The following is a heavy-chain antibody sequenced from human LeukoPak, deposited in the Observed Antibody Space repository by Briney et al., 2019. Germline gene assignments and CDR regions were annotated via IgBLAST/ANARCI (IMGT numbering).Heavy chain of an antibody. Sequence: GGSLRLSCAASGFTFSSYAMSWVRQAPGMGLEWVSTAGHSFGTTYYADSVKGRFIISRDDSKNTVSLQMTSLRAEDTAIYYCVPHPGGDFPDFASWGQGTLVTVSS. D-gene: IGHD2-21*01. CDR3: VPHPGGDFPDFAS. CDR2: AGHSFGTT. J-gene: IGHJ4*02. V-gene: IGHV3-23*01. CDR1: GFTFSSYA.